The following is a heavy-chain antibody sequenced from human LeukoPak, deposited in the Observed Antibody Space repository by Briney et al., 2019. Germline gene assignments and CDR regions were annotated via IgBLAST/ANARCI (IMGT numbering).Heavy chain of an antibody. CDR1: GFTFSNYA. D-gene: IGHD3-3*01. V-gene: IGHV3-23*01. CDR3: ARSHLGGFDY. Sequence: GGSLRLSCAVSGFTFSNYAMTWVRQAPGKGLEWVSAISGSGDNTYYTDSVRGRFTISRDNSKNTLCLQMNSLRVEDTAVYYCARSHLGGFDYWGQGTLVTVSS. J-gene: IGHJ4*02. CDR2: ISGSGDNT.